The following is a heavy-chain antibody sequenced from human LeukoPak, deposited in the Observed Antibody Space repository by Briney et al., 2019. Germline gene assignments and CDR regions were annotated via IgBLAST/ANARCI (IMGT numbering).Heavy chain of an antibody. CDR2: MNPDSGNT. Sequence: ASVKVSCKASGYTFTSYDINWVRQATGQGLEWMGWMNPDSGNTGYAQNFQGRVTMTRDTSISTAYMALSRLRSDDTAVYYCAVFPGIVGATPLRNDAFDIWGQGTMVTVSS. CDR3: AVFPGIVGATPLRNDAFDI. D-gene: IGHD1-26*01. J-gene: IGHJ3*02. V-gene: IGHV1-8*02. CDR1: GYTFTSYD.